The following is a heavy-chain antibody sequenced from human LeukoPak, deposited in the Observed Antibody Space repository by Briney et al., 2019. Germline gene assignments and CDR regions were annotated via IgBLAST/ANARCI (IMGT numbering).Heavy chain of an antibody. CDR1: GGSISSGGFS. V-gene: IGHV4-30-2*01. D-gene: IGHD3-10*01. Sequence: SQTLPLTCAVSGGSISSGGFSWSWIRQPPGKGLEWIGYIYHSGSTYYNPSLKSRVTISGDRSKNQFSLKLSSVTAADTAVYYCARARGSGPLDLWGRGTLVTVSS. CDR2: IYHSGST. CDR3: ARARGSGPLDL. J-gene: IGHJ2*01.